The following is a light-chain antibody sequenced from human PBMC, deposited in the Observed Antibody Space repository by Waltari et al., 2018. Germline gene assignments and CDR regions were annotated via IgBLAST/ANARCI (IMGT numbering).Light chain of an antibody. CDR3: QKYGSVPQT. J-gene: IGKJ1*01. CDR1: QGIRHY. V-gene: IGKV1-27*01. CDR2: AVS. Sequence: DIQLTQSPSSLSASVGDRVTITCRARQGIRHYLAWYQQKPGKVPKLLMYAVSTLQSGVPSRCSGSGSGTDFTLTISSLQPEDVATYYCQKYGSVPQTFGQGTKVEIK.